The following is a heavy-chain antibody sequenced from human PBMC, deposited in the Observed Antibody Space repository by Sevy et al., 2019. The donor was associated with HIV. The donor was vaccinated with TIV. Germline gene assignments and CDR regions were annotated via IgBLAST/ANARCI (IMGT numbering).Heavy chain of an antibody. Sequence: SETLSLTCTVSGGSISSSSYYWGWIRQPPGKGLEWIGSIYYSGSTYYNPSLKSRVTISVDTSKNQFSLKLSSVTAADTAVYYCARENMGASSIAAHYGMDVWGQRTTVTVSS. CDR3: ARENMGASSIAAHYGMDV. CDR1: GGSISSSSYY. J-gene: IGHJ6*02. CDR2: IYYSGST. V-gene: IGHV4-39*02. D-gene: IGHD6-6*01.